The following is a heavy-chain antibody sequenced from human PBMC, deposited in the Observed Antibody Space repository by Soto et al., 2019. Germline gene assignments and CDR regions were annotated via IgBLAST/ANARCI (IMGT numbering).Heavy chain of an antibody. V-gene: IGHV3-23*01. J-gene: IGHJ4*02. Sequence: HPGGSLRLSCAASGFTFSSYAMSWVRQAPGKGLEWVSAISGSGGSTYYADSVKGRFTISRDNSKNTLYLQMNSLRAEDTAVYYCAKDDLILTGYYGFDYWGQGTLVTVSS. CDR3: AKDDLILTGYYGFDY. D-gene: IGHD3-9*01. CDR2: ISGSGGST. CDR1: GFTFSSYA.